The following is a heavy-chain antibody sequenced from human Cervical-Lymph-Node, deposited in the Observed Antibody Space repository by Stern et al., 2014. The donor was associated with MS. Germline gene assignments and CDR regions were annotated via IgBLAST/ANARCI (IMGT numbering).Heavy chain of an antibody. CDR3: ARAPSIAARPHYYYGMDV. V-gene: IGHV1-18*01. D-gene: IGHD6-6*01. Sequence: VQLVESGAEVKKPGASVKVSCKASGYTFTSYGISWVRQAPGQGLEGMGWISAYNGNTNYAQKLQGRVTMTTDTSTSTAYMELRSLRSDDTAVYYCARAPSIAARPHYYYGMDVWGQGTTVTVSS. J-gene: IGHJ6*02. CDR1: GYTFTSYG. CDR2: ISAYNGNT.